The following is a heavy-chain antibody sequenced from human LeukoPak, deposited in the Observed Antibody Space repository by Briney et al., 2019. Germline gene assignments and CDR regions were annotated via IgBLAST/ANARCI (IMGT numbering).Heavy chain of an antibody. CDR2: IIPIFGTA. J-gene: IGHJ4*02. CDR1: GGTFSSYA. Sequence: SVKVSCKASGGTFSSYAISWVRQAPGQGLEWMGGIIPIFGTANYAQKFQGRVTITADESTSTAYMELSSLRSEDTAVYYCARVNCSSTSCIEHYFDYWGQGTLVTVSS. D-gene: IGHD2-2*01. CDR3: ARVNCSSTSCIEHYFDY. V-gene: IGHV1-69*01.